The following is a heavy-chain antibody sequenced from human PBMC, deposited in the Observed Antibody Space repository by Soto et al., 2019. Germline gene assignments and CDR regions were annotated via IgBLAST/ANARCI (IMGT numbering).Heavy chain of an antibody. V-gene: IGHV4-39*02. CDR3: ARNGLRLGELSLYRDFDS. D-gene: IGHD3-16*02. CDR2: ISYSGKI. Sequence: SETLSLTCTVSGGSISWSSHYWGWIRQPPGKVLEWIGSISYSGKIYYNPSVQSRVTISIDTSKDHFSLELRSVTAADTAVYYCARNGLRLGELSLYRDFDSWGQGTLVTVSS. J-gene: IGHJ4*02. CDR1: GGSISWSSHY.